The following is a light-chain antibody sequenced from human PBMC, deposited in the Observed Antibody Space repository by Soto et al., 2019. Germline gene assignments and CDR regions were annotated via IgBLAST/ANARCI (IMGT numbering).Light chain of an antibody. Sequence: DIVMTQSPDSLAVSLGERATINCKSSQSVLYSSNNKNFLAWYQQKPRQPPKLLIYWASTRESGVPDRFSGSGSATDFTLTISSLQAEDVAVYYCQQSYTPPPTFGQGTELEIK. V-gene: IGKV4-1*01. CDR1: QSVLYSSNNKNF. CDR2: WAS. J-gene: IGKJ2*01. CDR3: QQSYTPPPT.